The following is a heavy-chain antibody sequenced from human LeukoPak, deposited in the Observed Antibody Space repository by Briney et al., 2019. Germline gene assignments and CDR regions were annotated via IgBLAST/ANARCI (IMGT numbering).Heavy chain of an antibody. CDR2: TYSRSKWFN. V-gene: IGHV6-1*01. CDR3: ARGTGSLDY. D-gene: IGHD1-26*01. J-gene: IGHJ4*02. Sequence: SQTLSLTCAISGDIVSSKSASWNWIRQSPSRGLEWLGRTYSRSKWFNDYAVSVKGRITVKPDTSKNQFSLYLTSVTPDDTAVYYCARGTGSLDYWGQGALVTVSS. CDR1: GDIVSSKSAS.